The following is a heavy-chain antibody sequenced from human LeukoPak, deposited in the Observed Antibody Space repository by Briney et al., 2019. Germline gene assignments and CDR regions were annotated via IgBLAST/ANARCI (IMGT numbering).Heavy chain of an antibody. J-gene: IGHJ6*03. CDR1: GCTFSSYA. V-gene: IGHV1-69*05. D-gene: IGHD2-2*02. CDR2: IIPIFGTA. Sequence: SVKVSCKASGCTFSSYAISWVRQAPGQGLEWMGGIIPIFGTANYAQKFQGRVTITTDESTSTAYMELSSLRSEDTAVYYCARVSGIVPAAIDYYYYMDVWGKGTTVTVSS. CDR3: ARVSGIVPAAIDYYYYMDV.